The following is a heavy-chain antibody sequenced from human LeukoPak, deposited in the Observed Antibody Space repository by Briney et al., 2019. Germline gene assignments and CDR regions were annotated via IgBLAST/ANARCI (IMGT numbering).Heavy chain of an antibody. D-gene: IGHD2-2*01. V-gene: IGHV1-8*03. J-gene: IGHJ5*02. CDR3: ARGGIVVVPAASVFDP. Sequence: GASVKVSCKASGYTFTSYDINWVRQAAGQGFEWMGWMNPNSGNTGYAQKFQGRVTITRNISISTAYMELSSLTSEDTAVYYCARGGIVVVPAASVFDPWGQGTLVTVSS. CDR2: MNPNSGNT. CDR1: GYTFTSYD.